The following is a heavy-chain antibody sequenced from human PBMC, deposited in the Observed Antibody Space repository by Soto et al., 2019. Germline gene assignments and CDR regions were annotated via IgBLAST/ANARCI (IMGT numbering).Heavy chain of an antibody. CDR3: ARAKYPQQSYGYSGGGISFDY. Sequence: SETLSLTCTVSGGSISSYYWSWIRQPPGKGLEWIGYIYYSGSTNYNPSLKSRVTISVDTSKNQFSLKLSSVTAADTAVYYCARAKYPQQSYGYSGGGISFDYWGQGTLVTVSS. CDR1: GGSISSYY. CDR2: IYYSGST. V-gene: IGHV4-59*01. D-gene: IGHD5-18*01. J-gene: IGHJ4*02.